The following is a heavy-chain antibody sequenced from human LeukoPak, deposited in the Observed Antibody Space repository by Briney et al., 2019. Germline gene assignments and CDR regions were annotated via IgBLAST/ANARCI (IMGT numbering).Heavy chain of an antibody. CDR1: GFTFSRYA. J-gene: IGHJ3*02. V-gene: IGHV3-30*04. CDR2: ISYDGSNK. D-gene: IGHD3-22*01. Sequence: GGSLRLSCAASGFTFSRYAMHWVRQAPGKGLEWVAFISYDGSNKYYADSVKGRFSVSRDNSKNTLFLQMNSLRPEDTAVYHCAKFSVSSYYITMTDAFDIWGQGTMVTVSS. CDR3: AKFSVSSYYITMTDAFDI.